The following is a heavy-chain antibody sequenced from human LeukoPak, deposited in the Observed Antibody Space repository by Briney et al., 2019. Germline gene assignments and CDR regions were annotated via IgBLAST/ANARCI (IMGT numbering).Heavy chain of an antibody. CDR1: GFTFSSYW. D-gene: IGHD1-1*01. CDR3: ARDPSWDQLFVDY. Sequence: GGSLRLSCAASGFTFSSYWMHWVRQAPGKGLVWVSRINSDGSSTSYADSVKGRFTISRDNAKNTLYPQMNSLRAEDTAVYYCARDPSWDQLFVDYWGQGTLVTVSS. V-gene: IGHV3-74*01. CDR2: INSDGSST. J-gene: IGHJ4*02.